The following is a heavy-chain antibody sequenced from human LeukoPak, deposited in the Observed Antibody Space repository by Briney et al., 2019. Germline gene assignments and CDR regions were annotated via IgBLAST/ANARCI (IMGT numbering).Heavy chain of an antibody. CDR3: AKSRSGSANWALQMFDN. V-gene: IGHV3-53*01. CDR2: IYSAGST. J-gene: IGHJ5*02. D-gene: IGHD1-1*01. Sequence: GGSLRLSCAASGFTVSSNYMSWVRQAPGKGLGWVSVIYSAGSTYYADSVKGRFTISRDNSKNTLFLQMNSLRAEDTAVYFCAKSRSGSANWALQMFDNWGQGTLVTVSS. CDR1: GFTVSSNY.